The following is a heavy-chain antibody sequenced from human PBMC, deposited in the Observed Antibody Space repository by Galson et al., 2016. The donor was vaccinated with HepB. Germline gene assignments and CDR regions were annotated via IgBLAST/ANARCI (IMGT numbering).Heavy chain of an antibody. D-gene: IGHD6-19*01. V-gene: IGHV4-39*01. Sequence: SETLSLTCIVSGGSISSDYYWGRIRQPPGRGLEWIGSIYSSEDTYYNPSLKGRVTISVDTPKNQLSLRLDSVTAADTGLYYCATGIVVAGKYYYHYMDVWGKGTTVTVSS. CDR3: ATGIVVAGKYYYHYMDV. CDR1: GGSISSDYY. CDR2: IYSSEDT. J-gene: IGHJ6*03.